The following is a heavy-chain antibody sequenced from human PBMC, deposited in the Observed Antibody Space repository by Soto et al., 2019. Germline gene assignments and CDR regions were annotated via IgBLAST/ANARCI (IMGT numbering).Heavy chain of an antibody. D-gene: IGHD2-2*01. V-gene: IGHV5-51*01. J-gene: IGHJ6*02. CDR1: GYSFTSYW. Sequence: GESLKISCKGSGYSFTSYWIGWVRQMPGKGLEWMGIIYPGDSDTRYSPSFQGQVTISADKSISTAYLQWSSLKASDTAMYYCARHGCSSTSCQGYYYYYGMDVWGQGTTVTVSS. CDR2: IYPGDSDT. CDR3: ARHGCSSTSCQGYYYYYGMDV.